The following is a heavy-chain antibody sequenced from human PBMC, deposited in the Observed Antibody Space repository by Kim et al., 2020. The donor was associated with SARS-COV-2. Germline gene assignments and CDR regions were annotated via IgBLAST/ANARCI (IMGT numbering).Heavy chain of an antibody. D-gene: IGHD3-10*01. J-gene: IGHJ4*02. CDR3: ARGLDRGVIITGGYFDY. Sequence: VKGRFTISRDNAKNSLYLQMNSLRAEDTAVYYCARGLDRGVIITGGYFDYWGQGTLVTVSS. V-gene: IGHV3-11*05.